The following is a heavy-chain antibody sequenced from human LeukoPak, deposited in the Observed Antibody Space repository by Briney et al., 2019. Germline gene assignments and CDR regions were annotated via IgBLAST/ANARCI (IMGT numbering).Heavy chain of an antibody. D-gene: IGHD3-9*01. J-gene: IGHJ4*02. CDR1: GFTFSNYA. CDR3: AKWGDYDVLTGYYVPDY. Sequence: GASLRLSCAASGFTFSNYAMSWVRQAPGKGLEWISAILGSGGSTYYADSVKGRFTVSRDNSKSTLYLQMNSLRAEDTALYYCAKWGDYDVLTGYYVPDYWGQGTLVTVSS. CDR2: ILGSGGST. V-gene: IGHV3-23*01.